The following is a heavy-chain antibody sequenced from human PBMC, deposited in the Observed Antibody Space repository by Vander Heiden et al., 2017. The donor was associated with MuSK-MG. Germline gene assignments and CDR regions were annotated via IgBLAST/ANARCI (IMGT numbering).Heavy chain of an antibody. D-gene: IGHD3-10*01. CDR2: ISGSGGST. Sequence: EVQLLESGGGLVQPGGSLGLSCAASGFPFSRYAMSWVREAPGKGLGWVSAISGSGGSTYYADSVKGRFTISRDNSKNTLYLQMNSLRAEDTAVYYCAGYGSGIRGDAFDIWGQGTMVTVSS. V-gene: IGHV3-23*01. J-gene: IGHJ3*02. CDR1: GFPFSRYA. CDR3: AGYGSGIRGDAFDI.